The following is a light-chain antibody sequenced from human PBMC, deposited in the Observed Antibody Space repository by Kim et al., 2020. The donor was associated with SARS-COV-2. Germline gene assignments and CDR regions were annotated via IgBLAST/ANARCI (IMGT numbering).Light chain of an antibody. CDR2: TAS. CDR3: QQANSFPYT. J-gene: IGKJ2*01. Sequence: SASVGDRVTITCRASQGISPWLAWYQQKPGKAPNLLIYTASTLQSGVPSRFSGSGSGTDFTLTIISLQPEDFATYYCQQANSFPYTFGQGTKLEI. V-gene: IGKV1-12*01. CDR1: QGISPW.